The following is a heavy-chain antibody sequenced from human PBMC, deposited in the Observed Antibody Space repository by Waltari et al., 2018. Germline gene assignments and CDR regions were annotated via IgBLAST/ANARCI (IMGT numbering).Heavy chain of an antibody. Sequence: QVQLQESGPGLVKPSETLSLTCSVSGAYFESSSHYWGWVRQPPGKGLEWFGSIYYSGSTYYNPSLKGRVNSSVDTANYQFSLKVTSVTAADTAIYYCARTAYDHLTGYPTLDHWGQGILVTVSS. J-gene: IGHJ4*02. CDR3: ARTAYDHLTGYPTLDH. CDR1: GAYFESSSHY. CDR2: IYYSGST. D-gene: IGHD3-9*01. V-gene: IGHV4-39*07.